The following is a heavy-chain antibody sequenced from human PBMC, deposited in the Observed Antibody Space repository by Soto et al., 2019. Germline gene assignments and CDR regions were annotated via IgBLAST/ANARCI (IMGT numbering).Heavy chain of an antibody. CDR1: GGSISSYY. Sequence: TLSLTCTVSGGSISSYYWSWIRQPPGKGLEWIGYIYYSGSTNYNPSLKSRVTISVDTSKNQFSLKLSSVTAADTAVYFCARTGTYHRFWSGDYWGLGTLVTVSS. CDR3: ARTGTYHRFWSGDY. V-gene: IGHV4-59*01. J-gene: IGHJ4*02. CDR2: IYYSGST. D-gene: IGHD3-3*01.